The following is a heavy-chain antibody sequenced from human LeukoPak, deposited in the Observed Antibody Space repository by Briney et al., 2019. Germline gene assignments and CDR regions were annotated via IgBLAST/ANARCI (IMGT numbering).Heavy chain of an antibody. CDR2: INQDGSEE. V-gene: IGHV3-7*01. CDR3: VRDQVRRGGDYYGMDV. D-gene: IGHD2-21*01. J-gene: IGHJ6*02. Sequence: GGSLRLSCAASGFTFSNYWMTWVRQAPGKGLEWVAHINQDGSEEHYMDSVKARFTISRDNAKNSLSLQMNSLRAEDTAVYYCVRDQVRRGGDYYGMDVWGQGTTVTVSS. CDR1: GFTFSNYW.